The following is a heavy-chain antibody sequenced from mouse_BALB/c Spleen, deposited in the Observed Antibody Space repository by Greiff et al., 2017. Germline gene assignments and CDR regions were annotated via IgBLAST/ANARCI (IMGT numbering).Heavy chain of an antibody. V-gene: IGHV14-4*02. CDR2: IDPENGDT. D-gene: IGHD1-2*01. J-gene: IGHJ2*01. CDR3: NALSTATEDYFDY. Sequence: VQLQQSGAELVRSGASVKLSCTASGFNIKDYYMHWVKQRPEQGLEWIGWIDPENGDTEYAPKFQGKATMTADTSSNTAYLQLSSLTSEDTAVYYCNALSTATEDYFDYWGQGTTLTVSS. CDR1: GFNIKDYY.